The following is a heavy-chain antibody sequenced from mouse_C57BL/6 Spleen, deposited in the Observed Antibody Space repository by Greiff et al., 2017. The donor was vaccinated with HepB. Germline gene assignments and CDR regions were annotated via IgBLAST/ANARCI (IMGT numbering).Heavy chain of an antibody. CDR2: INPNNGGT. CDR1: GYTFTDYY. Sequence: EVQLQQSGPELVKPGASVKISCKASGYTFTDYYMNWVKQSHGKSLEWIGDINPNNGGTSYNQKFKGKATLTVDKSSSTAYMELRSLTSEDSAVYYCARVSGGSSYYAMDYWGQGTSVTVSS. CDR3: ARVSGGSSYYAMDY. J-gene: IGHJ4*01. D-gene: IGHD1-1*01. V-gene: IGHV1-26*01.